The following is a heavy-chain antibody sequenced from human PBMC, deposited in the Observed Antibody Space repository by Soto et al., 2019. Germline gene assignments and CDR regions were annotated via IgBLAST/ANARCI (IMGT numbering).Heavy chain of an antibody. V-gene: IGHV1-18*01. D-gene: IGHD2-15*01. CDR1: GYTFTSYG. CDR2: ISAYNGNT. Sequence: QVQLVQSGAEVKKPGASVKVSCKASGYTFTSYGISWVRQAPGQGLEWMGWISAYNGNTNYAQKLQGRVIMTKDTSTSTAYMELRSLRADDTAVYYCARAGTLYCSGGSCYFDYWGQGTLVTVSS. CDR3: ARAGTLYCSGGSCYFDY. J-gene: IGHJ4*02.